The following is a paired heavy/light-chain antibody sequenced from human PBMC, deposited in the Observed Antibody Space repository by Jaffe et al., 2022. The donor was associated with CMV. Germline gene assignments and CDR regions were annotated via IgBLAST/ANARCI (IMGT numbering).Light chain of an antibody. V-gene: IGKV3-11*01. J-gene: IGKJ2*01. CDR1: QSVSSY. Sequence: EIVLTQSPATLSLSPGERATLSCRASQSVSSYLAWYQQKPGQAPRLLIYDASNRATGIPARFSGSGSGTDFTLTISSLEPEDFAVYYCQQRSNWPPGYTFGQGTKLEIK. CDR3: QQRSNWPPGYT. CDR2: DAS.
Heavy chain of an antibody. J-gene: IGHJ6*03. V-gene: IGHV3-33*08. Sequence: QVQLVESGGGVVQPGRSLRLSCAASGFTFSSYGMHWVRQAPGKGLEWVAVIWYDGSNKYYADSVKGRFTISRDNSKNTLYLQMNSLRAEDTAVYYCARSCSGGSCYSPDEAGYYYYMDVWGKGTTVTVSS. CDR3: ARSCSGGSCYSPDEAGYYYYMDV. D-gene: IGHD2-15*01. CDR2: IWYDGSNK. CDR1: GFTFSSYG.